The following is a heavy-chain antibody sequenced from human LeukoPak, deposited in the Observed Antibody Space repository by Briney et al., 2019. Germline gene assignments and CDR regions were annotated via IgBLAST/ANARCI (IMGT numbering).Heavy chain of an antibody. D-gene: IGHD2-2*01. V-gene: IGHV3-21*06. CDR3: ARILVVPAANYYYSYGMDV. CDR1: GFTFSDYN. J-gene: IGHJ6*02. CDR2: ISSSATYI. Sequence: GGSLRLSCAASGFTFSDYNMNWVRQAPGKGLEWVSSISSSATYIYYADSVKGRFTISKDNAKTSLSLQMNSLRAEDTAVYYCARILVVPAANYYYSYGMDVWGQGTTVTVSS.